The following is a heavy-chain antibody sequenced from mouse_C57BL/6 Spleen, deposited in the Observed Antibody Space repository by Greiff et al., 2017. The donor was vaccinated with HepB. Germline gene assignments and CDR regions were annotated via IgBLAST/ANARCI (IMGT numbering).Heavy chain of an antibody. CDR2: ISSGSSTI. V-gene: IGHV5-17*01. D-gene: IGHD1-1*01. CDR1: GFTFSDYG. CDR3: ATNYYGSSSFDY. J-gene: IGHJ2*01. Sequence: EVKLMESGGGLVKPGGSLKLSCAASGFTFSDYGMHWVRQAPEKGLEWVAYISSGSSTIYYADTVKGRFTISRDNAKNTLFLQMTSLRSEDTAMYYCATNYYGSSSFDYWGQGTTLTVSS.